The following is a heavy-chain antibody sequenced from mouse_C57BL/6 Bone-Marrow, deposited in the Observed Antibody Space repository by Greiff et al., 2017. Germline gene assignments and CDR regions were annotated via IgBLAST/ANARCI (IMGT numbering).Heavy chain of an antibody. Sequence: QVHVKQSGAELVRPGTSVKVSCKASGYAFTNYLIEWVKQRPGQGLEWIGVINPGSGGTNYNEKFKGKATLTADKSSSTAYMQLSSLTSEDSAVYFCARSGLLLPYAMDYWGQGTSVTVSS. D-gene: IGHD2-3*01. CDR3: ARSGLLLPYAMDY. J-gene: IGHJ4*01. CDR1: GYAFTNYL. V-gene: IGHV1-54*01. CDR2: INPGSGGT.